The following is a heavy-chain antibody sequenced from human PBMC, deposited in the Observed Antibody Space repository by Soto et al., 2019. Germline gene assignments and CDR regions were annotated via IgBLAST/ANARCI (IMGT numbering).Heavy chain of an antibody. CDR1: GDSISSVDYF. CDR3: ARGRYCLTGRCFPNWFDS. D-gene: IGHD2-15*01. V-gene: IGHV4-30-4*01. CDR2: IYKSATT. J-gene: IGHJ5*01. Sequence: TLSLTCSVSGDSISSVDYFWAWIRQPPGQALEYIGYIYKSATTYYNPSFESRVAISLDTSKSQFSLNVTSVTAADTAVYFCARGRYCLTGRCFPNWFDSWGQGTLVTVS.